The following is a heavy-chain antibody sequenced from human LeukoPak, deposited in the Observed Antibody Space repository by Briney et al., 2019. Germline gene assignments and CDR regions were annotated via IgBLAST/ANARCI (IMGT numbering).Heavy chain of an antibody. CDR1: GGSISSYY. D-gene: IGHD1-26*01. CDR2: IYYSGTT. J-gene: IGHJ3*02. CDR3: ARGGSLVGATPHDTFDI. Sequence: PSETLSLTCTVSGGSISSYYWSWIRQPPGKGLEWIGYIYYSGTTNCNPSLKSRVTLSVDTSKNQFSLNLSSVTAADAAVYYCARGGSLVGATPHDTFDIWGQGTMVTVSS. V-gene: IGHV4-59*01.